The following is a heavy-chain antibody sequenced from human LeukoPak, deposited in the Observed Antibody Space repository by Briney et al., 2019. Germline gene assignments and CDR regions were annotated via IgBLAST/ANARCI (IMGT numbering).Heavy chain of an antibody. D-gene: IGHD3-10*01. V-gene: IGHV3-11*01. CDR2: ISSSGSTI. CDR3: ARDLFLGFGELLERDLGY. CDR1: GFTFSDYY. J-gene: IGHJ4*02. Sequence: GGSLRLSCAASGFTFSDYYMSWIRQAPGKGLEWVSYISSSGSTIYYADSVKGRFTISRDNAKNSLYLQMNSLRAEDTAVYYCARDLFLGFGELLERDLGYWGQGTLVTVSS.